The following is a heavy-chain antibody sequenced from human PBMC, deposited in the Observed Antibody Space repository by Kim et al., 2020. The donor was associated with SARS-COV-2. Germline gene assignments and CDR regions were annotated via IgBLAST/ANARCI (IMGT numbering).Heavy chain of an antibody. CDR2: IKHSGTT. J-gene: IGHJ4*02. CDR1: GASLSGDF. CDR3: SKRQSSGFYY. Sequence: SETLSLTCAIDGASLSGDFWSWIRQPPGKGLEWIGDIKHSGTTNYNPALKSRVAFSTDTSKNQLSLTLKSVTAADTAIYYCSKRQSSGFYYWGQGTLVTV. V-gene: IGHV4-34*01. D-gene: IGHD3-22*01.